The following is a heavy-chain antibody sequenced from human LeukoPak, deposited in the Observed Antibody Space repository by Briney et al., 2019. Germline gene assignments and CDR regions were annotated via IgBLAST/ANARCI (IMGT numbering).Heavy chain of an antibody. Sequence: SVKVSCKASGGTFSSNAISWVRQAPGQGLEWMGRIIPIFGTANYAQKFQGRVTITADKSTSTAYMELSSLRSEDTAVYYCAREAGYYDSSGYLDFDYWGQGTLVTVSS. CDR1: GGTFSSNA. CDR3: AREAGYYDSSGYLDFDY. V-gene: IGHV1-69*06. J-gene: IGHJ4*02. D-gene: IGHD3-22*01. CDR2: IIPIFGTA.